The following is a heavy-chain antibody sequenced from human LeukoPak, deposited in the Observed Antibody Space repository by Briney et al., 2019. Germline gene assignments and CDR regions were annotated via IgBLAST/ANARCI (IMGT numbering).Heavy chain of an antibody. CDR2: INHSGST. Sequence: SETLSLTCAVYGGSFSGYYWSWIRQPPGKGLEWIGEINHSGSTNYNPSLKSRVTISVDTSKNQFSLKLSSVTAADTAVYYCARGNYGGESDYWGQGTLVTVSS. D-gene: IGHD4-23*01. J-gene: IGHJ4*02. CDR1: GGSFSGYY. CDR3: ARGNYGGESDY. V-gene: IGHV4-34*01.